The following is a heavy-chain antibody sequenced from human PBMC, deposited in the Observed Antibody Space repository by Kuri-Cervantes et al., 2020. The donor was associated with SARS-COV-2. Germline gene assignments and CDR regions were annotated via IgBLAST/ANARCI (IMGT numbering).Heavy chain of an antibody. CDR2: ISYDGSNK. D-gene: IGHD6-13*01. CDR3: AKGVAAADH. CDR1: GFTFSSYA. J-gene: IGHJ4*02. Sequence: LSLTCAASGFTFSSYAMHWVRQAPGKGLEWVAVISYDGSNKYYADSVKGRFTISRDNSKNTLYLQMNSLRAEDTAVYYCAKGVAAADHWGQGTLVTVSS. V-gene: IGHV3-30-3*01.